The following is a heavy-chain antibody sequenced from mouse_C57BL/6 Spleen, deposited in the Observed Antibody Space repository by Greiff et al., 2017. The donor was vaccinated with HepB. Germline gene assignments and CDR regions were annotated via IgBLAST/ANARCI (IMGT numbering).Heavy chain of an antibody. J-gene: IGHJ1*03. Sequence: QVQLQQSGAELMKPGASVKLSCKATGYTFTGYWIEWVKQRPGHGLEWIGEILPGSGSTNYYEKFKGKATFTADTSSNTAYMQLSSLTTEDSAIYYCARSGYYGSSYSWWYFDVWGTGTTVTVSS. V-gene: IGHV1-9*01. CDR2: ILPGSGST. D-gene: IGHD1-1*01. CDR3: ARSGYYGSSYSWWYFDV. CDR1: GYTFTGYW.